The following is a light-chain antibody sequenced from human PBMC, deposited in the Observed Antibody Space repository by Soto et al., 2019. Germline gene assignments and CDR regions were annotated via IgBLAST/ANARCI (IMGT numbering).Light chain of an antibody. CDR2: GAY. CDR1: QSVSTN. J-gene: IGKJ2*01. Sequence: EIVMTQSPATLSVSPGERAILSCRASQSVSTNLAWYQQKPGQAPRLLIYGAYTSATGIPARFSGSGSGTEFTLTISSLQSEDFAVYYCHQYNNWPPYTFGQGTKLEIK. CDR3: HQYNNWPPYT. V-gene: IGKV3-15*01.